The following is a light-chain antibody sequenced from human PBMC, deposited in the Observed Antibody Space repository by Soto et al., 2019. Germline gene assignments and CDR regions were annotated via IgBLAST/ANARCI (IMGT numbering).Light chain of an antibody. J-gene: IGLJ2*01. Sequence: QSVLTQPPSASGIPGQRVAISCSGSSPNIGSNFAYWYQHFPGTAPKLLILRNNQRPSGVPDRFSASKSGTSASLSISGLRPEDEADYYCAAWDDSLKSVVFGGGTKLTVL. CDR3: AAWDDSLKSVV. V-gene: IGLV1-47*01. CDR2: RNN. CDR1: SPNIGSNF.